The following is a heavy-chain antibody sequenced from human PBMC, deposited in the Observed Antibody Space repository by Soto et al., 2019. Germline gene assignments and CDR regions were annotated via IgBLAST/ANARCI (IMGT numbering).Heavy chain of an antibody. CDR3: AKGLQIGRFLEWLASGYYGMDV. Sequence: GCSLRLSCSSSVFTFIDYYMSWIRQAPGKGLEWSSYISSSGGDIYDADSLKGRFTNSRDNAKNTLYLQMNSLRAEDTAVYYCAKGLQIGRFLEWLASGYYGMDVWGQGTTVTVSS. D-gene: IGHD3-3*01. CDR2: ISSSGGDI. V-gene: IGHV3-11*01. J-gene: IGHJ6*02. CDR1: VFTFIDYY.